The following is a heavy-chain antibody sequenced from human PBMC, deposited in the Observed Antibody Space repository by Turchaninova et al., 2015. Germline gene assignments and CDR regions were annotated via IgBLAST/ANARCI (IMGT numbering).Heavy chain of an antibody. Sequence: QVQLVQSAAEVKKPGASVKVSCKASGYTFTGYYIHWVRQAPGQGLEWMGWIHHKSGGTNYAQKFQGRVTLTRDTSIHTAYMELSGLTFDDTALYYCASRPDTSLLFFFDYWGQGTLVTVSS. V-gene: IGHV1-2*02. D-gene: IGHD3-3*01. J-gene: IGHJ4*02. CDR3: ASRPDTSLLFFFDY. CDR2: IHHKSGGT. CDR1: GYTFTGYY.